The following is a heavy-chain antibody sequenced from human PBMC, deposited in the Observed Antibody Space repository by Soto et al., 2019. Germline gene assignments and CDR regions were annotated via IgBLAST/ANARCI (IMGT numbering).Heavy chain of an antibody. Sequence: QVQLQESGPGLVKPSGTLSLTCGVSSGSISTSNWWSWVRQPPGHVLEWIGEIYHSGSTKYNPSLRSRVTISVEKSTNQFSLKLTSVSAADTGVYYCARDFRTMYGVVHLFDSWGQGTLVTVSS. CDR1: SGSISTSNW. V-gene: IGHV4-4*02. CDR3: ARDFRTMYGVVHLFDS. J-gene: IGHJ4*02. CDR2: IYHSGST. D-gene: IGHD3-3*01.